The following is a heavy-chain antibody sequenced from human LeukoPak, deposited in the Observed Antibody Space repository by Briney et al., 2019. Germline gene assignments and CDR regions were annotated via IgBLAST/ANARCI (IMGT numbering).Heavy chain of an antibody. V-gene: IGHV4-30-2*01. Sequence: PSQTLSLTCTVSGGSISSVGYYWSWIRQPPGKGLEWIGYIYHSGSTYYNPSLKSRVTISVDRSKNQFSLKLSSVTAADTAVYYCARDVAAAGGGWFDPWGQGTLVTVSS. CDR1: GGSISSVGYY. D-gene: IGHD6-13*01. CDR3: ARDVAAAGGGWFDP. J-gene: IGHJ5*02. CDR2: IYHSGST.